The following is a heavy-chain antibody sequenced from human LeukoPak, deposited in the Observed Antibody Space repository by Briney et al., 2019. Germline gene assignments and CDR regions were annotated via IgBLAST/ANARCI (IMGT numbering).Heavy chain of an antibody. CDR2: INAGNGNT. CDR3: ARGGTVVVPAAIEYYFDY. D-gene: IGHD2-2*01. CDR1: GYTFTSYA. V-gene: IGHV1-3*03. Sequence: ASVKVSCKASGYTFTSYAMHWVRQAPGQRLEWMGWINAGNGNTKYSQEFQGRVTITRDTSASTAYMELSSLRSEDMAVYSCARGGTVVVPAAIEYYFDYWGQGTLVTVSS. J-gene: IGHJ4*02.